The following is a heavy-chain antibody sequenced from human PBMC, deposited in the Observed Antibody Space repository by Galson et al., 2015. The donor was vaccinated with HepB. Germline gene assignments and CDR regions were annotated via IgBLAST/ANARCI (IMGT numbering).Heavy chain of an antibody. CDR1: GYTFTSYG. Sequence: CKASGYTFTSYGISWVRQALGQGLEWMGWISAYNGNTNYAQKLQGRVTMTTDTSTSTAYMELRSLRSDDTAVYYCARGITYYYDSSGYYLDAFDIWGQGTMVTVSS. V-gene: IGHV1-18*04. CDR3: ARGITYYYDSSGYYLDAFDI. D-gene: IGHD3-22*01. J-gene: IGHJ3*02. CDR2: ISAYNGNT.